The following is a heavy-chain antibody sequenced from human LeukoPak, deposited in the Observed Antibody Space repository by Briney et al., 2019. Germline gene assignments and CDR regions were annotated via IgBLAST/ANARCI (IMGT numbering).Heavy chain of an antibody. D-gene: IGHD1-14*01. CDR3: ASGASETDY. Sequence: SETLSLTCTVSGDSTSSSTYYWDWIRQPPGKGLEWIGSIYYSVNTYYNPSLKSRVTMSVDTSKNQFSLKLSSVTAADTAVYYCASGASETDYWGQGTLVTVSS. J-gene: IGHJ4*02. CDR2: IYYSVNT. V-gene: IGHV4-39*01. CDR1: GDSTSSSTYY.